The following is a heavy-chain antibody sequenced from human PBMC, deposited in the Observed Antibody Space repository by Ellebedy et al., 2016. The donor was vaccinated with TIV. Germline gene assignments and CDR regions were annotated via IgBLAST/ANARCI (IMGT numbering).Heavy chain of an antibody. CDR3: ARVRRASSGMDV. J-gene: IGHJ6*02. Sequence: ASVKVSCKASGYTFTANYVHWVRQVPGQGLEWMGWINPDSGGTNFARKFQDRVSVTRDTSVSTVYMELSRLESDDTAVYFCARVRRASSGMDVWGQGTTVTVS. CDR2: INPDSGGT. V-gene: IGHV1-2*02. CDR1: GYTFTANY. D-gene: IGHD3-10*01.